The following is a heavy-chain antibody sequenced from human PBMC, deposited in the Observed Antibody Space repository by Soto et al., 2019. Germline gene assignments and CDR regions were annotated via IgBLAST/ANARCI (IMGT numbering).Heavy chain of an antibody. CDR2: IYPGDSDT. V-gene: IGHV5-51*01. CDR3: ATLKPLEIVVVVAATSAVFNI. Sequence: GESLKISCKGSGYSFTSYWIGWVRQMPGKGLEWMGIIYPGDSDTRYSPSFQGQVTISADKSISTAYLQWSSLKASDTAMYYCATLKPLEIVVVVAATSAVFNIWGQGTMVTVAS. D-gene: IGHD2-15*01. CDR1: GYSFTSYW. J-gene: IGHJ3*02.